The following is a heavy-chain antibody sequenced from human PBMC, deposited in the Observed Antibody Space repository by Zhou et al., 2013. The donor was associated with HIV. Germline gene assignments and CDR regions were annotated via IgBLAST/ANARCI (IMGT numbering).Heavy chain of an antibody. CDR1: GYTLADLA. V-gene: IGHV1-24*01. CDR2: FDPEDVMT. Sequence: QVQLLQSEAEVKPPGASVKVSCKVFGYTLADLAIHWVRLPPGQGLEWMGGFDPEDVMTVYAQRFEGRVTLTQDASSDTAYMSMRSLTSDDTAVYYCGTIPHLSGSTVDMTAIGGGDYWGRGTPVTVSS. CDR3: GTIPHLSGSTVDMTAIGGGDY. J-gene: IGHJ4*02. D-gene: IGHD3-16*01.